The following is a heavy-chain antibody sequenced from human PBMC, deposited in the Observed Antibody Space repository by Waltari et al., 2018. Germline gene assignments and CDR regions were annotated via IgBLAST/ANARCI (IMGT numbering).Heavy chain of an antibody. Sequence: QVQLQLWGAGLLKPSEPLSLKCAVYGGSFSAYYWSWIRQPPGKAMALIGEIKHSAIPNYIPSLKSRLTVPVDSSNNLFSLNLRSVIAADTAVSYCAIRRIAAAVGDTFDIWCLGPMVTVSS. CDR3: AIRRIAAAVGDTFDI. CDR1: GGSFSAYY. J-gene: IGHJ3*02. D-gene: IGHD6-13*01. CDR2: IKHSAIP. V-gene: IGHV4-34*01.